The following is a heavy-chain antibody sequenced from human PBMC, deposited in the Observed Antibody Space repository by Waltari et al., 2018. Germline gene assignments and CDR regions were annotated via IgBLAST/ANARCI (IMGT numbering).Heavy chain of an antibody. CDR2: TNPNSCGT. CDR1: GYTFTDYF. J-gene: IGHJ4*02. CDR3: ANMRPFDY. Sequence: QVHLVQSGAEVKKPGASVKVSCKASGYTFTDYFLHWVRQAPGQGLEWMGWTNPNSCGTNYAQKFQGRVTMTRDTSISTAYLDLSSLRSDDTAVYYCANMRPFDYWGQGTLVTVSS. V-gene: IGHV1-2*02.